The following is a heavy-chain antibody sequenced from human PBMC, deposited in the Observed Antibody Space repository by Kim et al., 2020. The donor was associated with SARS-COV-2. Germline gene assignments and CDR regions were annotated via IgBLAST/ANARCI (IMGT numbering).Heavy chain of an antibody. CDR2: IRSKDDGGTT. CDR3: TTDPRGFSYGYYYGMDG. V-gene: IGHV3-15*05. Sequence: GGSLRLSCAASGSTFTNAWMTWVRQAPGKGLEWVAHIRSKDDGGTTDYATPVKGRFTISRDDSTSTLYLQMNSLRAEDTAVYYCTTDPRGFSYGYYYGMDGWGQGTTVTVSS. D-gene: IGHD3-16*01. CDR1: GSTFTNAW. J-gene: IGHJ6*02.